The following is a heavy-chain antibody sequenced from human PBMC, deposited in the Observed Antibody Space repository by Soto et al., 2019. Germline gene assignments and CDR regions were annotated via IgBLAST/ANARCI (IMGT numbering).Heavy chain of an antibody. Sequence: SETLSLTCAVSGYSISSSNWWGWIRQPPGKGLEWIGYIYYSGSTYYNPSLKSRVTISVDTSKNQFSLKLSSVPAADTAVYYCARGGGSYYIAYWGQGTLVTVPQ. J-gene: IGHJ4*02. CDR1: GYSISSSNW. CDR3: ARGGGSYYIAY. CDR2: IYYSGST. V-gene: IGHV4-28*03. D-gene: IGHD1-26*01.